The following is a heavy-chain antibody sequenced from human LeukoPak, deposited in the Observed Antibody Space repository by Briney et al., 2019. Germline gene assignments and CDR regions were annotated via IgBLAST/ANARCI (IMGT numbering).Heavy chain of an antibody. V-gene: IGHV3-30*03. CDR1: GFTFSSYG. CDR3: ARVPNRVVPAAMDWYFDL. CDR2: ISYDGSNK. Sequence: GGSLRLSCAASGFTFSSYGMHWVRQAPDKGLEWVAVISYDGSNKYYADSVKGRFTISRDNAKNSLYLQMNSLRAEDTAVYYCARVPNRVVPAAMDWYFDLWGRGTLVTVSS. J-gene: IGHJ2*01. D-gene: IGHD2-2*01.